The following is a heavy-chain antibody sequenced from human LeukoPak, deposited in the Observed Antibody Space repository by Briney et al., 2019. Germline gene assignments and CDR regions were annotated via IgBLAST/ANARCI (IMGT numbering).Heavy chain of an antibody. CDR1: GFTLRSYA. J-gene: IGHJ6*02. Sequence: PGGSLRLSCAASGFTLRSYAMSWVRQAPGKGLDWVSVIAGSGGGTYYADSVKGRFTISRDTSKNTLYRQMNSLRAEDTAVYYCPKALTGEDYGMDVWGQGTTVTVSS. CDR3: PKALTGEDYGMDV. CDR2: IAGSGGGT. D-gene: IGHD2-15*01. V-gene: IGHV3-23*01.